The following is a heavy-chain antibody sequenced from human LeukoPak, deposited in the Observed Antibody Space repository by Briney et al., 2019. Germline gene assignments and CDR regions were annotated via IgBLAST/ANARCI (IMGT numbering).Heavy chain of an antibody. V-gene: IGHV3-13*01. CDR1: GFTFSDHD. CDR3: ARKIGEDALDI. D-gene: IGHD3-10*01. CDR2: IGTSGDS. Sequence: GSLRLSCAASGFTFSDHDMHWVRQVTGRGLEWVSAIGTSGDSYYSGSVKGRFTISREDANNSFYLQMNSLRAGDTAVYYCARKIGEDALDIWGQGTTVTVSS. J-gene: IGHJ3*02.